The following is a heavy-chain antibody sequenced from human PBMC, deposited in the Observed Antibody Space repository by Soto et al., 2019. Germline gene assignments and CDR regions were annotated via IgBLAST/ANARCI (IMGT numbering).Heavy chain of an antibody. Sequence: QITLKESGPTLVKPTQTLTLTCTFSGLSRSTTGGGVGCIRQPPGKALEWLALMYWDDDERYRPSLKSRLTITKDTSQIHVVLTMTTMDPVDTAAYYCVQSRCGGDCLQSYSSHSYYGLDVWGQGTTVTVSS. J-gene: IGHJ6*02. CDR2: MYWDDDE. CDR3: VQSRCGGDCLQSYSSHSYYGLDV. CDR1: GLSRSTTGGG. V-gene: IGHV2-5*02. D-gene: IGHD2-21*02.